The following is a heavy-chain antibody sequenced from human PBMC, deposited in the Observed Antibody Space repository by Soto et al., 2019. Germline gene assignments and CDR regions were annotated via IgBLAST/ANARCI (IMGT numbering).Heavy chain of an antibody. V-gene: IGHV3-33*01. CDR3: ARWGCSGSNCNLNQRSFDL. Sequence: QVQLVQSGGGVVQPGRSLRLSCAASGFIFNEYGMHWVRQAPGKGLEWVAVIWYDGSNKYYADSVKGRCTFSGDNSKNTMSLQMNSLRVEDTAVYYCARWGCSGSNCNLNQRSFDLWGQGTLVTVSS. D-gene: IGHD2-15*01. J-gene: IGHJ4*02. CDR2: IWYDGSNK. CDR1: GFIFNEYG.